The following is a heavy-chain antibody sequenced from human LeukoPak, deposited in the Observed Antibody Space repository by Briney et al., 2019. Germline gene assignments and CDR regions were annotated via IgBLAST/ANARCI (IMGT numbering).Heavy chain of an antibody. D-gene: IGHD2-15*01. Sequence: GASVKVSCKVSGYTLTELSMHWVRQAPGKGLEWMGGFDPEDGETIYAQKFQGRVTMAEDTSTDTAYMELSRLRSDDTAVYYCARGVCGSGGSCYGYYYYYMDVWGKGTTVTVSS. J-gene: IGHJ6*03. CDR2: FDPEDGET. CDR1: GYTLTELS. V-gene: IGHV1-24*01. CDR3: ARGVCGSGGSCYGYYYYYMDV.